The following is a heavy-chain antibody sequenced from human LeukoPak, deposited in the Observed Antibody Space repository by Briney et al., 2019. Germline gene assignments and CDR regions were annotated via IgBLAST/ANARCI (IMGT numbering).Heavy chain of an antibody. V-gene: IGHV3-21*01. D-gene: IGHD6-25*01. J-gene: IGHJ4*02. CDR2: ISGDGRYI. Sequence: GGSLRLSCAASGFTFSSYNMNWVRQAPGKGLEWVSSISGDGRYIYYADSVKGRFTISRDNAKTSLYLQMNSLRPEDTAVYYCAAAXSNFDYWGQGILVAVSS. CDR3: AAAXSNFDY. CDR1: GFTFSSYN.